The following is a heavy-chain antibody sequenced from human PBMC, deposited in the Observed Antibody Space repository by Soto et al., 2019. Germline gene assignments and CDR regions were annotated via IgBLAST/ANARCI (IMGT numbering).Heavy chain of an antibody. J-gene: IGHJ5*02. Sequence: PSETLSLTCTVSGDSISSYYWSWIRQTPGKGLEWIGYIYFSGSTNYNPSLRSRVTISVDTSKNQFSLQLSSVTAADTAVYYCARDRERFDPWGQGTLFTVS. D-gene: IGHD1-1*01. CDR3: ARDRERFDP. CDR1: GDSISSYY. CDR2: IYFSGST. V-gene: IGHV4-59*01.